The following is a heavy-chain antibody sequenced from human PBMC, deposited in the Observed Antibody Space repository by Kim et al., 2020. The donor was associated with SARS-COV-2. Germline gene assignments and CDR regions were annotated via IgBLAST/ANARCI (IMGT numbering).Heavy chain of an antibody. D-gene: IGHD1-26*01. Sequence: GGSLRLSCAASGFTFSSYSMNWVRQAPGKGLEWVSCISISSTYTDYADSLKGRITISRDNARDLLYLQMNSLRADDTAVYYCAREARRRGRGKESADAFVVWGQGALLVVSS. V-gene: IGHV3-21*05. CDR1: GFTFSSYS. CDR2: ISISSTYT. J-gene: IGHJ3*01. CDR3: AREARRRGRGKESADAFVV.